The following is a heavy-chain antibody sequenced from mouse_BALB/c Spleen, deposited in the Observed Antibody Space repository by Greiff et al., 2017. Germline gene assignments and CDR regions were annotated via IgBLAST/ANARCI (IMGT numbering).Heavy chain of an antibody. J-gene: IGHJ3*01. CDR2: ISSGGGST. D-gene: IGHD2-2*01. Sequence: EVKVVESGGGLVKPGGSLKLSCAASGFAFSSYDMSWVRQTPEKRLEWVAYISSGGGSTYYPDTVKGRFTISRDNAKNTLYLQMSSLKSEDTAMYYCARPNYGYDAWFAYWGQGTLVTVSA. V-gene: IGHV5-12-1*01. CDR3: ARPNYGYDAWFAY. CDR1: GFAFSSYD.